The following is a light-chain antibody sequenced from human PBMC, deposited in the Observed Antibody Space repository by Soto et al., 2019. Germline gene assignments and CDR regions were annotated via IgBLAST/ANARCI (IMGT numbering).Light chain of an antibody. J-gene: IGLJ3*02. V-gene: IGLV1-51*01. CDR1: NSNIENNF. CDR3: GTWDSSLSAVV. Sequence: QSVLSQPPSLSAAPGQKVTISCYGSNSNIENNFVSWFRQFPGAAPDLLIFDNSNRPSGIPDRFSGSKSGSSATLAISGLQAGDEAHYYCGTWDSSLSAVVFGTGTNLTVL. CDR2: DNS.